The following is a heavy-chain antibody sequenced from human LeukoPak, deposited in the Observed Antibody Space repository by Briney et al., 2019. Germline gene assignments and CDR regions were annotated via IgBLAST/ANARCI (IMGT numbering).Heavy chain of an antibody. Sequence: SETLSLTCTVSGVSMSAYQWSWVRQSPEKGLEWIGCINTKGETSYNPSLKSRVTTSVDTSKSQFSLRLTSATAADTAVYYCATSNDAKIAPFDHWGQGAPVTVSS. CDR2: INTKGET. CDR3: ATSNDAKIAPFDH. D-gene: IGHD2-21*01. CDR1: GVSMSAYQ. J-gene: IGHJ4*02. V-gene: IGHV4-4*09.